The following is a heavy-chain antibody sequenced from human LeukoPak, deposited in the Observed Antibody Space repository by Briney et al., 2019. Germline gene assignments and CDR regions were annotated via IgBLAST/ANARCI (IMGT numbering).Heavy chain of an antibody. V-gene: IGHV1-69*01. CDR2: IIPIFGTA. J-gene: IGHJ6*02. CDR1: GGTFSSYA. D-gene: IGHD5-18*01. CDR3: ASEHTAIESYYYYGMDV. Sequence: ASVKVSCTASGGTFSSYAISWVRQAPGQGLEWMGGIIPIFGTANYAQKFQGRVTITADESTSTAYMELSSLRSEDTAVYYCASEHTAIESYYYYGMDVWGQGTTVTVSS.